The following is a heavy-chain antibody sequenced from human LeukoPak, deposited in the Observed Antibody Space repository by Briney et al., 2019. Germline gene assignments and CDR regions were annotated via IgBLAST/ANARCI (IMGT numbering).Heavy chain of an antibody. V-gene: IGHV1-69*13. Sequence: SVKVSCKASGGTLSSYAISWVRQAPGQGLEWMGGIIPIFGTANYAQKFQGRATITADESTSTAYMELSSLRSEDTAVYYCARADIVVVVAATEEGYYYYGMDVWGQGTTVTVSS. CDR1: GGTLSSYA. J-gene: IGHJ6*02. CDR3: ARADIVVVVAATEEGYYYYGMDV. D-gene: IGHD2-15*01. CDR2: IIPIFGTA.